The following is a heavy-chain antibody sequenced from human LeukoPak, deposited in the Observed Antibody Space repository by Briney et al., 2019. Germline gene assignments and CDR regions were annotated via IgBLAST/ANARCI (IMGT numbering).Heavy chain of an antibody. J-gene: IGHJ4*02. CDR3: ARGLDTIFGVPANGY. CDR2: ISVSGGST. D-gene: IGHD3-3*01. V-gene: IGHV3-23*01. Sequence: GGSLRLSCAASVLTFSSYAMSWVRQAPGKGLEWVSSISVSGGSTYYADSVKGRFTISRDNSKNTLYLQMNSLRAEDTAVYYCARGLDTIFGVPANGYWGQGTLVTVSS. CDR1: VLTFSSYA.